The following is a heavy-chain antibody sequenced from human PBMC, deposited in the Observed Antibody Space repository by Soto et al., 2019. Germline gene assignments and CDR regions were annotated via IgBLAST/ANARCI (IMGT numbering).Heavy chain of an antibody. V-gene: IGHV3-9*01. CDR1: AFNIPDRA. J-gene: IGHJ4*02. Sequence: QPGGSLRLSCVGSAFNIPDRAMHWVRQAPGKGLELFSGIYWNSARIDYADSVKVLFTISRDNAKNSLYLQMNSLKTEDTAFYYCIREMDAGGLDNWGQGTLVTVSS. D-gene: IGHD3-16*01. CDR2: IYWNSARI. CDR3: IREMDAGGLDN.